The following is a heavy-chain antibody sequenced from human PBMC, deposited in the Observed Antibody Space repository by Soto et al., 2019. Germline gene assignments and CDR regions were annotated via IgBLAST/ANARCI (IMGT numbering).Heavy chain of an antibody. V-gene: IGHV3-23*01. CDR1: GFTFSSYA. CDR2: IGESGTPT. CDR3: ARYIPGVRYYGMDV. Sequence: PGGSLRLSCAASGFTFSSYAMDWVRQAPGKGLEWVSLIGESGTPTYYADSVKGRFTISRDNSGNTLFLEMYSLRAEDTAVYYCARYIPGVRYYGMDVWGQGTTVTVSS. J-gene: IGHJ6*02. D-gene: IGHD2-2*01.